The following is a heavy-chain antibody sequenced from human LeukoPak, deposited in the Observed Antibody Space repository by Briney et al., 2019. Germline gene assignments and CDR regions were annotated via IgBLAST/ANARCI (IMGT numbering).Heavy chain of an antibody. Sequence: SETLSLTCTVSGGSLSSSSYYWGWIRQPPGKGLEWIGSIYYSGSTYYNPSLKSRVTISVDTSKNQFSLRLSSVTAADTAVYYCASQKRSITGSKDAFDIWGQGTMVTVSS. CDR2: IYYSGST. CDR1: GGSLSSSSYY. J-gene: IGHJ3*02. V-gene: IGHV4-39*01. CDR3: ASQKRSITGSKDAFDI. D-gene: IGHD1-20*01.